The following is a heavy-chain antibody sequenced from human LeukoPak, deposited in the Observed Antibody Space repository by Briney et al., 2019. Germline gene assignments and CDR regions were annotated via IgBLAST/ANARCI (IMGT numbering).Heavy chain of an antibody. D-gene: IGHD1-1*01. CDR1: GFTFSTYA. V-gene: IGHV3-23*01. Sequence: PGGSLRLSCAASGFTFSTYAMAWVRQAPGKGLEWVSAIGARGDTSDYADSVKGRFTISRDNSKNTLYLQMNTLRVENTAIYYCVKRDRGTCDYWGQGTLVTVSS. J-gene: IGHJ4*02. CDR3: VKRDRGTCDY. CDR2: IGARGDTS.